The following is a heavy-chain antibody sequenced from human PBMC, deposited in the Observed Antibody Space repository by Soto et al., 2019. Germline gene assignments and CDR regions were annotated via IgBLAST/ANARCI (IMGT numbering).Heavy chain of an antibody. V-gene: IGHV4-59*01. D-gene: IGHD3-10*01. Sequence: SETLSLTCTVSGGSISSYCWSWIRQPPGKGLEWIGYIYYSGSTNYNPSLKSRVTISVDTSKNQFSLKLSSVTAADTAVYYCAREDGSGSSYWFDPWGQGTLVTVS. CDR3: AREDGSGSSYWFDP. J-gene: IGHJ5*02. CDR2: IYYSGST. CDR1: GGSISSYC.